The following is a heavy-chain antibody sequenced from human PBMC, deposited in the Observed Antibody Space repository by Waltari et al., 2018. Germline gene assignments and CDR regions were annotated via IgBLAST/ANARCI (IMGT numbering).Heavy chain of an antibody. J-gene: IGHJ4*02. CDR1: GFTFDDYA. CDR2: ITWNSVTI. CDR3: AKERGWFGDLTTIFDY. D-gene: IGHD3-10*01. V-gene: IGHV3-9*01. Sequence: EVQLVESGGGLVQPGRSLRLSCAASGFTFDDYAMHWVRQVPGKGLELVSGITWNSVTIAYADSVKGRFTISRDNAKNSLYLQMNSLRPEDTALYYCAKERGWFGDLTTIFDYWGQGTLVTVSS.